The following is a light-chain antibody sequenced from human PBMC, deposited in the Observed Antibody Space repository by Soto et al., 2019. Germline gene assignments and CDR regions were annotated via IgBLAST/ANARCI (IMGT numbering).Light chain of an antibody. CDR3: QQYGSSPFT. Sequence: EIVLTQSPGTLSLSPGERATLSCRASQSVSSIYLAWYQQKPGQAPRLLIYGASSRATCIPDRFSGSGSGTDFTLTISRLEPEDFAVYYCQQYGSSPFTFGPGTKVDIK. V-gene: IGKV3-20*01. CDR1: QSVSSIY. J-gene: IGKJ3*01. CDR2: GAS.